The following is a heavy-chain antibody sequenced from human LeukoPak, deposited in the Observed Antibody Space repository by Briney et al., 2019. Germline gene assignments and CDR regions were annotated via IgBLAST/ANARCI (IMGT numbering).Heavy chain of an antibody. CDR2: ILYDGSSE. CDR1: GFTFGNYG. CDR3: AKELYNFGDYGAEGLDV. Sequence: GRSLRLSCAVSGFTFGNYGMHWVRQAPGKGLEWVALILYDGSSEYYAGSVKGRFTISRDNSKITVYLQMNSLKAEDTAVYYCAKELYNFGDYGAEGLDVGGQGATVTVS. J-gene: IGHJ6*02. V-gene: IGHV3-30*18. D-gene: IGHD4-17*01.